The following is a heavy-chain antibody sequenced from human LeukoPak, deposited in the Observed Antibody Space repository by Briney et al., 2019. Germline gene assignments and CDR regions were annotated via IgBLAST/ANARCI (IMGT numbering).Heavy chain of an antibody. D-gene: IGHD6-13*01. V-gene: IGHV3-33*01. J-gene: IGHJ6*02. Sequence: PGGSLRLSCAASGFTFSSYVMRWVRQAPGKGLEWVAVIWYDGSNKYYAESVKGRFIISRDNSKNTLYLQMNSLRAEATAVYYCAREGLAAAGRDYYGMDVWGQGTTVAVSS. CDR1: GFTFSSYV. CDR2: IWYDGSNK. CDR3: AREGLAAAGRDYYGMDV.